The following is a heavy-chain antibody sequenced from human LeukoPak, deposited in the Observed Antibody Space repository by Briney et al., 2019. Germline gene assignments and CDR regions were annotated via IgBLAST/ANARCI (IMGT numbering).Heavy chain of an antibody. J-gene: IGHJ4*02. CDR2: INHSGST. D-gene: IGHD4-17*01. CDR3: ARGDYGDLPFDY. V-gene: IGHV4-34*01. CDR1: GGSFSRYY. Sequence: PSETLSLTCAVYGGSFSRYYWSWIRQPPGKGLEWIGEINHSGSTNYNPSLKSRVTISVDTSKNQFSLKLSSVTAADTAVYYCARGDYGDLPFDYWRQGTLVTVSS.